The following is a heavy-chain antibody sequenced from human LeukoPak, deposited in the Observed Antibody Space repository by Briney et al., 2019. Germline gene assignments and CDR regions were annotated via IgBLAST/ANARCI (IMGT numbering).Heavy chain of an antibody. CDR1: GFTFSSHG. V-gene: IGHV3-30*02. CDR3: ATNRSGYFFD. J-gene: IGHJ4*02. D-gene: IGHD3-22*01. CDR2: KRYDGSDI. Sequence: PGGSLRLSCAASGFTFSSHGMYWVRQAPGKGPEWVTFKRYDGSDIYYVDSVKGRFTISRDNSKNTLYLQMNSLRAEDTAVYYCATNRSGYFFDWGQGTLVTVSS.